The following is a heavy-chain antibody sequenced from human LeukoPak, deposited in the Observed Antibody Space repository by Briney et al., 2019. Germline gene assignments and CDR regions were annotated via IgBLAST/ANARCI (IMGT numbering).Heavy chain of an antibody. CDR3: ARDNYDSTFDY. V-gene: IGHV3-21*01. D-gene: IGHD3-22*01. J-gene: IGHJ4*02. CDR2: ISNSSTYI. Sequence: GGSLRLSCAASGFTFSSYTMTWVRQAPGKGLEWVSSISNSSTYIYYADSVKGRFTISRDNVHNSLYLQMNSLRAEDTAVYYCARDNYDSTFDYWGQGTLVTVSS. CDR1: GFTFSSYT.